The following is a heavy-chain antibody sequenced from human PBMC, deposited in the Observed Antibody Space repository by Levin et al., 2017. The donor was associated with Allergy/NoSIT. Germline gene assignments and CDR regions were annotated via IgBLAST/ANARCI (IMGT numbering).Heavy chain of an antibody. J-gene: IGHJ4*02. V-gene: IGHV3-48*01. D-gene: IGHD3-10*01. CDR3: VRDLEGYRGVIRIDF. CDR2: VDGHGTRI. Sequence: PGGSLRLSCAVSGFSFSAYSMNWVRQAPGKGLEWLAYVDGHGTRIFYADSAKGRFTISRDNAQHSLYLQMNSLRAEDSGTYYCVRDLEGYRGVIRIDFWGQGTLVTVSS. CDR1: GFSFSAYS.